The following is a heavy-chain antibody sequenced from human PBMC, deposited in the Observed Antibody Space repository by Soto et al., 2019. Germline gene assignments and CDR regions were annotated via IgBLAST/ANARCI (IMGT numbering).Heavy chain of an antibody. CDR2: INPDNSNT. D-gene: IGHD3-10*01. CDR3: AVVFYYYGSGSDS. CDR1: GYNFTHYA. Sequence: QVQLVQSGAEVKKPGASVKVPCKASGYNFTHYALHWVRQAPGQGLEWMGWINPDNSNTKYSQKFQGRVTISSDTSANTAYMELRSLTSEDTAVYYCAVVFYYYGSGSDSWGQGTLVIASS. V-gene: IGHV1-3*01. J-gene: IGHJ5*02.